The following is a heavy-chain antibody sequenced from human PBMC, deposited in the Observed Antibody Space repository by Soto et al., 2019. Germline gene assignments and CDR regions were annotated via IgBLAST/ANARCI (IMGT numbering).Heavy chain of an antibody. CDR1: GGSISGYY. Sequence: PSETLSLTCTVSGGSISGYYWSWIRQPPGKGLEWIGYIYYDGSTNYNPSLKSRVTISVDTSKNQFSLKLSSVTAADTAVYFCMRGRVAGQKWGQGTLVTVSS. V-gene: IGHV4-59*01. D-gene: IGHD6-19*01. CDR3: MRGRVAGQK. J-gene: IGHJ4*02. CDR2: IYYDGST.